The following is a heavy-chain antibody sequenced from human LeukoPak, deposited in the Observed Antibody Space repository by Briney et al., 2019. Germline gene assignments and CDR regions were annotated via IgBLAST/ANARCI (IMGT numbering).Heavy chain of an antibody. CDR3: ARGTNWNYHPYYMDV. V-gene: IGHV6-1*01. Sequence: SQTLSLTFAISGDSVSNNSAAWNWIRQSPSRGLEWLGRTYYRSKWYKDYAVSVKSRITINPDTSKNQFSLQLNSVTPEDTAVYYCARGTNWNYHPYYMDVWGKGTTVTVSS. CDR2: TYYRSKWYK. D-gene: IGHD1-1*01. CDR1: GDSVSNNSAA. J-gene: IGHJ6*03.